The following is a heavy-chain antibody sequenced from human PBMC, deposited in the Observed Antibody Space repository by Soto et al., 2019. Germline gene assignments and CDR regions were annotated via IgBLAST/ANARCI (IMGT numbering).Heavy chain of an antibody. V-gene: IGHV3-33*01. J-gene: IGHJ3*02. CDR3: ARARIAVAGIDAFDI. D-gene: IGHD6-19*01. Sequence: VAVIWYDGSNKYYAASVKGRFTISRDNSKKTLYLQMNSLRAEDTAVYYCARARIAVAGIDAFDIWGQGTMVTVSS. CDR2: IWYDGSNK.